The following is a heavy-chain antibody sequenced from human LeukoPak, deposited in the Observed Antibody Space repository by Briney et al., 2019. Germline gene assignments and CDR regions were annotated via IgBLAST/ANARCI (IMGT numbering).Heavy chain of an antibody. J-gene: IGHJ4*02. CDR3: ASDYFDRTGYYGFIY. V-gene: IGHV4-59*12. Sequence: SETLSLTCTVSGGSISSYHWSWIRQPPGKGLECIGYIYYSGSTKYNPSLKSRVTISVDTSKNQFSLKLSSVTAADTAIYYCASDYFDRTGYYGFIYWGQGSLVTISS. CDR1: GGSISSYH. D-gene: IGHD3-22*01. CDR2: IYYSGST.